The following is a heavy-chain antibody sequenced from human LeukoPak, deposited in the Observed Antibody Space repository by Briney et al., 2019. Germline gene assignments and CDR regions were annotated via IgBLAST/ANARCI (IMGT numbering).Heavy chain of an antibody. D-gene: IGHD3-3*01. CDR2: ISSGSRTI. J-gene: IGHJ4*02. CDR1: GFIFSAFH. Sequence: GGSLRLSCVASGFIFSAFHMNWVSQAPGKGLEWVSYISSGSRTIYYADSVKGRFTISRDNAKNSVYLQMNSLRDEDTAMYYCARADLRIDYWGQGTLVTVSS. V-gene: IGHV3-48*02. CDR3: ARADLRIDY.